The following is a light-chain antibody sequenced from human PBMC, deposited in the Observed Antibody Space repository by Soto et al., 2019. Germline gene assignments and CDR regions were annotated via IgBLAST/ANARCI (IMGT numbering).Light chain of an antibody. CDR2: EVS. CDR3: GTWDNSLSAGL. CDR1: SSDVGGYNY. Sequence: QSALTQPASVSGSPGQSITISCTGTSSDVGGYNYVSWYQQHPGKAPKRMIYEVSNRPSGVSNRFSGSKSGNTASLTISGLQAEDEADYYCGTWDNSLSAGLFGAGTQLTVL. J-gene: IGLJ2*01. V-gene: IGLV2-14*01.